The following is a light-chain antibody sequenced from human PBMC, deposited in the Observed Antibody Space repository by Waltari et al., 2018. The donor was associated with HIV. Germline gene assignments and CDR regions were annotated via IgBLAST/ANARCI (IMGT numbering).Light chain of an antibody. J-gene: IGLJ1*01. Sequence: SYEVSQPPSVSVSPGQTASISCSGDKLADKYVSWYQKKPGQSPVLVIFQHNKRPSGIHELVSGAKSGNTATLTIRGTQTMDDADYFCQTWDTSTASYVVGTGTTVTVL. CDR1: KLADKY. CDR2: QHN. V-gene: IGLV3-1*01. CDR3: QTWDTSTASYV.